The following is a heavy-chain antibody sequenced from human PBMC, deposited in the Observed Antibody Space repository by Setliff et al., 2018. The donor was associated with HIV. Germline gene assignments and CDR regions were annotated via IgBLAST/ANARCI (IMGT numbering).Heavy chain of an antibody. J-gene: IGHJ4*02. D-gene: IGHD5-12*01. V-gene: IGHV1-69*13. Sequence: GASVTVSCKASGGTFSGYAISWVRQAPGQGLEWMGGIIPIFGTANYAQKFQGRVTITADESTSTAYMELSSLRSEDTAVYYCARGRDGYNNLDYWGQGTLVTVSS. CDR3: ARGRDGYNNLDY. CDR2: IIPIFGTA. CDR1: GGTFSGYA.